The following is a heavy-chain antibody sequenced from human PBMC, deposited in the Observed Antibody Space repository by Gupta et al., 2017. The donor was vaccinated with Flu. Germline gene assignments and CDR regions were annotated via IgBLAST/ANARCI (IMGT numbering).Heavy chain of an antibody. CDR2: IYWDDDK. V-gene: IGHV2-5*02. Sequence: QITLKESGPTLVKPTQTLTLTCTFSGFSLSTSVVGVGWIRQPPGKALEWLALIYWDDDKRYSPSLKSRLTITKDTSKNQVVLTMTNMDPVDTATYYCAHIWELGYFDYWGQGTLVTVSS. CDR1: GFSLSTSVVG. D-gene: IGHD1-26*01. J-gene: IGHJ4*02. CDR3: AHIWELGYFDY.